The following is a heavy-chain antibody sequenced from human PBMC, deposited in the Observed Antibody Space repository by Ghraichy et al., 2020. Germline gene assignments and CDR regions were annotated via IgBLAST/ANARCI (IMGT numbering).Heavy chain of an antibody. V-gene: IGHV4-61*01. Sequence: SETLSLTCTVSGGSVSSGSYYWSWIRQPPGKGLEWIGYIYYSGSTNYNPSLKSRVTISVDTSKNQFSLKLSSVTAADTAVYYCERRKSRAARPGTYYYYGMDVWGQGTTVTVSS. D-gene: IGHD6-6*01. J-gene: IGHJ6*02. CDR3: ERRKSRAARPGTYYYYGMDV. CDR2: IYYSGST. CDR1: GGSVSSGSYY.